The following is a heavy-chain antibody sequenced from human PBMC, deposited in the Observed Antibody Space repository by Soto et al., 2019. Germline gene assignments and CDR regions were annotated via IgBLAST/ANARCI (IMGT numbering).Heavy chain of an antibody. CDR2: INHSGST. V-gene: IGHV4-34*01. CDR3: ARGSQTDY. CDR1: GGSFSGYY. J-gene: IGHJ4*02. Sequence: QVQLQQWGAGLLKPSETLSLTCAVYGGSFSGYYWSWIRQPPGKGLEWIGEINHSGSTNYNPSLKSRVPISVETYKNQFSLKLSSVTAADTAVYYCARGSQTDYWGQGTLVTVSS.